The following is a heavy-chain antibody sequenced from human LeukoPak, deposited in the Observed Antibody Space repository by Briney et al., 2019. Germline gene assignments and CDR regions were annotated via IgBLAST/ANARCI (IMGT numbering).Heavy chain of an antibody. Sequence: SETLSLTCTVSGGSISSSSYYWGWIRQPPGKGLEWIGSIYYSGSTYYNPSLKSRVTISVDTSKNQFSLKLSSVTAADTAVYYCATDKSTLGVTDYWGQGTPVTVSS. CDR3: ATDKSTLGVTDY. J-gene: IGHJ4*02. D-gene: IGHD2-8*01. V-gene: IGHV4-39*01. CDR1: GGSISSSSYY. CDR2: IYYSGST.